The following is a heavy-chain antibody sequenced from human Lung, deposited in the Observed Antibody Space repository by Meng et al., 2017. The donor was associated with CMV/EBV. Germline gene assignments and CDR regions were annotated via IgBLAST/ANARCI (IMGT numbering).Heavy chain of an antibody. CDR3: ARYYCSGSSCYTTNWFDP. J-gene: IGHJ5*02. CDR1: AASISSHY. Sequence: SETLSLXCTVSAASISSHYWSWIRQSPGKGLEWIGYMYYSGISNYNPSLGGRATILLDMSKNQFSLKLTSVTAADTAVYFCARYYCSGSSCYTTNWFDPWGQGXQVTVSS. D-gene: IGHD2-8*02. CDR2: MYYSGIS. V-gene: IGHV4-59*11.